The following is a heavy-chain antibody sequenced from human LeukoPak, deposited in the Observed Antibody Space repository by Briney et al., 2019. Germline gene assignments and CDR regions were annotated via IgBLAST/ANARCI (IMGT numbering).Heavy chain of an antibody. J-gene: IGHJ6*03. Sequence: SVKVSCKASGGTFSSYAISWVRQAPGQGLEWVGGIIPIFGTANYAQKFQGRVTITADKSTSTAYMELSSLRSEDTAVYYCARGTTVTTYYYYYMDVWGKGTTVTVSS. CDR3: ARGTTVTTYYYYYMDV. V-gene: IGHV1-69*06. D-gene: IGHD4-11*01. CDR1: GGTFSSYA. CDR2: IIPIFGTA.